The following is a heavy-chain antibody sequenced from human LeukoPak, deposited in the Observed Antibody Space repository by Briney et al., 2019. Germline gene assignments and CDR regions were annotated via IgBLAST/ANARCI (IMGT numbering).Heavy chain of an antibody. CDR3: AKEVHFGTSYYYYFGMDV. CDR2: ISYDGRNK. J-gene: IGHJ6*01. D-gene: IGHD3-10*01. V-gene: IGHV3-30*18. Sequence: GGSLRLSCAASGFSFSSYGMRWVRQVPGKGLEWLTVISYDGRNKYYADSAKGRFTISRDNSENTLDLQMNSLRAEDTAVYYCAKEVHFGTSYYYYFGMDVWGQGTTVTASS. CDR1: GFSFSSYG.